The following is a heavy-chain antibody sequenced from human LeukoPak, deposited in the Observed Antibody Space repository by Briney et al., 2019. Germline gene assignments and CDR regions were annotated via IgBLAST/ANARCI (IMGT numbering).Heavy chain of an antibody. Sequence: GSVKVSCKASGYTLTALSMHWVRETPGKGLEWMGGFDPEDAATISPQKFQGRVTLTQDTTTRTAYMELSRLISEDTAVYYCATASDSIQWFGELLARNDAFDIWGQGTMVTVSS. V-gene: IGHV1-24*01. CDR1: GYTLTALS. CDR2: FDPEDAAT. CDR3: ATASDSIQWFGELLARNDAFDI. J-gene: IGHJ3*02. D-gene: IGHD3-10*01.